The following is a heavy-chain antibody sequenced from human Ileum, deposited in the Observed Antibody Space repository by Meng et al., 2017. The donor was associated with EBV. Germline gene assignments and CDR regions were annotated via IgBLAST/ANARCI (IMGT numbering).Heavy chain of an antibody. J-gene: IGHJ5*02. Sequence: LSHSVPLPPTCASHGVVFTGSYCSWLRQSPGKGPVWMGEINHSGRTNYNPSLKSRVTISVDTSNNQFSLKLTSVTAADTAVYYCAREARSSGYHPGIGPWGQGTLVTVSS. CDR2: INHSGRT. D-gene: IGHD3-22*01. V-gene: IGHV4-34*01. CDR1: GVVFTGSY. CDR3: AREARSSGYHPGIGP.